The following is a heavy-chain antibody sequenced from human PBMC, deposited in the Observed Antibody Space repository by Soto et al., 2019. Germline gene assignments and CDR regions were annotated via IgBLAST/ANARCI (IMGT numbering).Heavy chain of an antibody. CDR1: GGTFSSYA. CDR2: IIPIFGTA. J-gene: IGHJ5*02. CDR3: ASSQAYYYDSSGYNPHWFEP. V-gene: IGHV1-69*13. Sequence: ASVKVSCKASGGTFSSYAISWVRQAPGQGLEWMGGIIPIFGTANYAQKFQGRVTITADESTSTAYMELSSLRSEDTAVYYCASSQAYYYDSSGYNPHWFEPWGQGALVTVSS. D-gene: IGHD3-22*01.